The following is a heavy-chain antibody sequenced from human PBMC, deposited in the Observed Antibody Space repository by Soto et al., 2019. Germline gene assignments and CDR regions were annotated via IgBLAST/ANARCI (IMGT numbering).Heavy chain of an antibody. Sequence: PSETLSLTCAVSGASISSSNWWSWVRQTPGKGLEWIGEIYHSGSTNYNPSLKSRVTISVDKSKNQFSLKLSSVTAADTAVYYCARLRAGRYYYYGMDVWGQGTTVTVS. CDR3: ARLRAGRYYYYGMDV. CDR2: IYHSGST. J-gene: IGHJ6*02. D-gene: IGHD3-16*01. CDR1: GASISSSNW. V-gene: IGHV4-4*02.